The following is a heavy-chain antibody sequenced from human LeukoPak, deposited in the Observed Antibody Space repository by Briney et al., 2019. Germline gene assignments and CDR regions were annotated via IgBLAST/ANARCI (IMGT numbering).Heavy chain of an antibody. CDR3: AKVLSGYYYYYMDV. V-gene: IGHV3-11*04. J-gene: IGHJ6*03. CDR2: ISSSGSTI. Sequence: PGGSLRLSCAASGFTFSDYYMSWIRQAPGKGLEWVSYISSSGSTIYYADSVKGRFTISRDNAKNSLYLQMNSLRAEDTAVYYCAKVLSGYYYYYMDVWGKGTTVTISS. CDR1: GFTFSDYY.